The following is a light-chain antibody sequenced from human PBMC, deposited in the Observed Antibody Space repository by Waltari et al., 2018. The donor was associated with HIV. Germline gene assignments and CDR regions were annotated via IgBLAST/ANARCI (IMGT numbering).Light chain of an antibody. J-gene: IGLJ2*01. CDR1: SSDVGGYNL. V-gene: IGLV2-23*02. CDR2: EVS. Sequence: QSALTQPASVSGSPGQSITISCTGTSSDVGGYNLVSWYQQHPGKAPKLMIYEVSKRPSWVLNRFSGSKSGNTASLTISGLQAEDEADYYCCAYAGSTTYVIFGGGTKLTVL. CDR3: CAYAGSTTYVI.